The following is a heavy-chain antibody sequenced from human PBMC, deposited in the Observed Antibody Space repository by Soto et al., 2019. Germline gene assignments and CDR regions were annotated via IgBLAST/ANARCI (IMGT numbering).Heavy chain of an antibody. Sequence: QVQLVQSGAEVKKPGASVKVSCKASGYTFTSYGISWVRQAPGQGLEWMGWISAYNRNTNYAQKLQGRVTMTTDTSTRTDYVGLRSLGSDDTAVYYCARDRGVAATLYDCYNDMDVWVQGTTVTAAS. J-gene: IGHJ6*01. V-gene: IGHV1-18*01. CDR2: ISAYNRNT. CDR1: GYTFTSYG. CDR3: ARDRGVAATLYDCYNDMDV. D-gene: IGHD6-13*01.